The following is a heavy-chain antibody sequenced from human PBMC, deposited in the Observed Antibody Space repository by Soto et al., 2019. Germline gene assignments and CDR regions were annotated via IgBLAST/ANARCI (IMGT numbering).Heavy chain of an antibody. CDR3: ARENSRIAPRLFQH. CDR1: GGSFSGYY. D-gene: IGHD6-6*01. J-gene: IGHJ1*01. CDR2: ISPDGTNE. V-gene: IGHV3-33*08. Sequence: LYLTCAVYGGSFSGYYWSWVRQAPGRGLVWVALISPDGTNEYYTDSAKGRFSVSRDNSMNTVYLQLNSLRPDDTAMYYCARENSRIAPRLFQHWGHGTLVTVSS.